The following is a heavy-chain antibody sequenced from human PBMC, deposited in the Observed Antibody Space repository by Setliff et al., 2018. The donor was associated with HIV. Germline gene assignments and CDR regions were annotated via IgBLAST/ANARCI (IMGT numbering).Heavy chain of an antibody. D-gene: IGHD3-22*01. CDR3: ARGVNYYDSSGYAPDAFDI. CDR2: IIPILGIA. CDR1: GGTFSSYA. V-gene: IGHV1-69*10. Sequence: GASVQVSCKASGGTFSSYAISWVRQAPGQGLEWMGGIIPILGIANYAQKFQGRVTITTDESTSTAYMELSSLRSEDTAVYYCARGVNYYDSSGYAPDAFDIWGQGTMVTVSS. J-gene: IGHJ3*02.